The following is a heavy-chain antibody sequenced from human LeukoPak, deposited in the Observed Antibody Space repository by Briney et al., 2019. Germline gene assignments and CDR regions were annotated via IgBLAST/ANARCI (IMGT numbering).Heavy chain of an antibody. V-gene: IGHV3-30*18. Sequence: GGSLRLSCAASGFTFGTYGMYWVRQTPGKGLEWTAVISDDGKNKDYADSVKGRFAISRDDSKNMLYLNMDSLRADDTAVYYCAKGTYKSILLQGIAFDVWGQGTRVT. J-gene: IGHJ3*01. CDR2: ISDDGKNK. CDR1: GFTFGTYG. CDR3: AKGTYKSILLQGIAFDV. D-gene: IGHD2/OR15-2a*01.